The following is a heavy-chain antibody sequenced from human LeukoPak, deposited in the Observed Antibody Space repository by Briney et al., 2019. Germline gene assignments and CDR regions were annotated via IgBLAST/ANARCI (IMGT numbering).Heavy chain of an antibody. CDR1: GGTFSSYA. J-gene: IGHJ4*02. V-gene: IGHV1-69*05. D-gene: IGHD3-22*01. CDR2: IIPIFGTA. Sequence: SVKVSCKASGGTFSSYAISWVRQAPGQGLEWMGGIIPIFGTANYAQKFQGRVTITTDESTSTAYMELSGLRSEDTAVYYCARENYYDSSGYFGYFDYWGQGTLVTVSS. CDR3: ARENYYDSSGYFGYFDY.